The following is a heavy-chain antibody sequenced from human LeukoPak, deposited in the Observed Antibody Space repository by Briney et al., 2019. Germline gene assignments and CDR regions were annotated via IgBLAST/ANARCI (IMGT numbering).Heavy chain of an antibody. D-gene: IGHD4-17*01. J-gene: IGHJ4*02. Sequence: GGSLILSCSASGFTFSSYAMHWVRQAPGKGLEYVSAISINGGSTYYADSVKGRFSIARDNSKHTLYLQMSSLRTEDTAVYYCVPPSVTTIDYWGQGTLVTVSS. CDR2: ISINGGST. CDR1: GFTFSSYA. V-gene: IGHV3-64D*09. CDR3: VPPSVTTIDY.